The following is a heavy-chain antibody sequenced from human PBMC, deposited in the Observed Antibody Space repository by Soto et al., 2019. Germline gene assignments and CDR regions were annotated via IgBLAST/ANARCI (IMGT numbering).Heavy chain of an antibody. V-gene: IGHV3-15*07. CDR3: TTDLPYYDILTGYYRDY. D-gene: IGHD3-9*01. CDR2: LKSKTDGGTK. Sequence: GGSLRLSCAASGFGFSDAWMNWVRQAPGKGLEWVGRLKSKTDGGTKDYAAPVEGRFTISRDDSKNTLYLQMNSLKTEDTAVYYCTTDLPYYDILTGYYRDYWGQGTLVTVSS. J-gene: IGHJ4*02. CDR1: GFGFSDAW.